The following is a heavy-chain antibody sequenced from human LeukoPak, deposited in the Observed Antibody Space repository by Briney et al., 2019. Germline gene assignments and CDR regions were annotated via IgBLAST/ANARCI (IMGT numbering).Heavy chain of an antibody. CDR3: ARTGFGGDGYEYFDY. V-gene: IGHV3-48*04. D-gene: IGHD5-24*01. CDR2: ISSSSSTI. J-gene: IGHJ4*02. Sequence: PGGSLRLSCAASRFAFSSYAVSWVRQAPGKGLEWVSYISSSSSTIYYADSVKGRFTISRDNAKNSLYLQMNSLRAEDTAVYYCARTGFGGDGYEYFDYWGQGTLVTVSS. CDR1: RFAFSSYA.